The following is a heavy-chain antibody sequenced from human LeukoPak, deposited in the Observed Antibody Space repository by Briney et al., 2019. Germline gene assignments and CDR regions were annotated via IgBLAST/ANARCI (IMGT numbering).Heavy chain of an antibody. D-gene: IGHD1-26*01. Sequence: ASVKVSCKASGGTFSSYAISWVRQAPGQGLEWMGGIIPIFGTANYAQKFQGRVTITADESTSTAYMELSSLRSEDTAVYYCASARYSGSYRLYYYYYYYMDVWGKGTTVTISS. V-gene: IGHV1-69*13. CDR2: IIPIFGTA. J-gene: IGHJ6*03. CDR3: ASARYSGSYRLYYYYYYYMDV. CDR1: GGTFSSYA.